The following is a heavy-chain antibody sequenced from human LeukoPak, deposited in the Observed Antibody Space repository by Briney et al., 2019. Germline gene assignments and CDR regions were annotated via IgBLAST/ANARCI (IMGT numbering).Heavy chain of an antibody. D-gene: IGHD6-25*01. Sequence: PGGSLRLSCAASGFTFSSYAMSWARQAPGKGLEWVSAISGSGGSTYYADSVKGRFTISRDNSKNTLYLQMNSLRAEDTAVYYCATGYQYYDYYYMDVWGKGTTVTISS. CDR2: ISGSGGST. J-gene: IGHJ6*03. V-gene: IGHV3-23*01. CDR3: ATGYQYYDYYYMDV. CDR1: GFTFSSYA.